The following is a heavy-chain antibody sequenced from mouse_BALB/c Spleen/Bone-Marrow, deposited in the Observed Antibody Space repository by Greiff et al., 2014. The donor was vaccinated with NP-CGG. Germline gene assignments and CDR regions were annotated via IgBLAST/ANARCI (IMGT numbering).Heavy chain of an antibody. J-gene: IGHJ1*01. D-gene: IGHD1-2*01. CDR2: IFPGDSTT. CDR1: GNTFTSYD. CDR3: VRSRLRDWYFDV. Sequence: VHLVESGVELVKPGASVKLSCKASGNTFTSYDINWVGQRPEQGLERIGWIFPGDSTTKYNEKFKGKATLSTDKSSSTVHMQLSRLTSEDSAVYFCVRSRLRDWYFDVWGAGATVTISS. V-gene: IGHV1S56*01.